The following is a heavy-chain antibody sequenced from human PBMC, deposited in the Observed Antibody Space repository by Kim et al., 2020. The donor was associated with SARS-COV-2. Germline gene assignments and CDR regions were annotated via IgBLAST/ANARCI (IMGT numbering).Heavy chain of an antibody. Sequence: GGSLRLSCAASGFTFSSYGMHWVRQAPGKGLEWVAVIWYDGSNKYYADSVKGRFTISRDNSKNTLYLQMNSLRAEDTAVYYCAKENLVRGVMFGGMDVWGQGTTVTVSS. J-gene: IGHJ6*02. D-gene: IGHD3-10*01. CDR1: GFTFSSYG. V-gene: IGHV3-33*06. CDR2: IWYDGSNK. CDR3: AKENLVRGVMFGGMDV.